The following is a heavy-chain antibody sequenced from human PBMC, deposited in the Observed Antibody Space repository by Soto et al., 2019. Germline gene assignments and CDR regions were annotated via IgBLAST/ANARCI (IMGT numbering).Heavy chain of an antibody. CDR2: SGTKDDSYTT. V-gene: IGHV3-72*01. J-gene: IGHJ4*02. CDR1: GFTFSDHY. Sequence: PGGSLRLSCGASGFTFSDHYMDWVRQAPGKGLEWVGRSGTKDDSYTTEYAASVEGRFTISRDDSKNSLYLQMNSLKTEDTAVYYCGRVRGFTLIAYWGQGTLVTVSS. CDR3: GRVRGFTLIAY.